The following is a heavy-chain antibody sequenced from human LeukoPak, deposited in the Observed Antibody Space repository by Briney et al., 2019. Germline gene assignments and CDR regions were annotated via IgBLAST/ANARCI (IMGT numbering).Heavy chain of an antibody. D-gene: IGHD5-18*01. Sequence: ASVKVSCKASGYTFTGYYMHWVRQAPGQGLEWMGWINPNSGGTNYAQKFQGRVTMTRDTSISTAYMELSRLRSDDTAVYYCARVEVQLWSGYYYFDYWGQGTLVTVSS. CDR3: ARVEVQLWSGYYYFDY. CDR2: INPNSGGT. V-gene: IGHV1-2*02. J-gene: IGHJ4*02. CDR1: GYTFTGYY.